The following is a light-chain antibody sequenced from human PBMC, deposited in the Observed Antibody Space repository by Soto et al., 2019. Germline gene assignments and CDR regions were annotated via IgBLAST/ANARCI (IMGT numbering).Light chain of an antibody. CDR1: SSDVGGYNY. Sequence: QSVLAQPASVSGSPGQSITLSCTGTSSDVGGYNYVSWYQQHPGKAPKLMIYEVSNRPSGVSTRFSGSKSGNTASLTISGLQAEDEADYYCSSYTISTTLVFGTGTKVTVL. CDR3: SSYTISTTLV. J-gene: IGLJ1*01. V-gene: IGLV2-14*01. CDR2: EVS.